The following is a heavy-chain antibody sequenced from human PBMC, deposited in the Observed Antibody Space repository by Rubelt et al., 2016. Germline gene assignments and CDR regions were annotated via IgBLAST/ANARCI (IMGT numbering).Heavy chain of an antibody. D-gene: IGHD3-10*01. J-gene: IGHJ6*02. CDR2: IYYSGST. V-gene: IGHV4-59*12. CDR1: GGSISSYY. CDR3: ARDRLLWFGELLGGMDV. Sequence: QVQLQESGPGLVKPSETLSLTCTVSGGSISSYYWSWIRQPPGKGLEWIGSIYYSGSTYYNPSLKSRFSMSVDTSKNQFSLKLSSVTAADTAVYYCARDRLLWFGELLGGMDVWGQGTTVTVSS.